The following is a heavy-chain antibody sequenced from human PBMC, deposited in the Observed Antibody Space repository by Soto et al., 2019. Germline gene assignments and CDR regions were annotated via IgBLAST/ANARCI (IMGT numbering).Heavy chain of an antibody. V-gene: IGHV1-8*01. Sequence: GASVKVSCKASGYTFTSYDINWVRQATGQGLEWMGWMNPNSGNTGYAQKFQGRVTMTRNTSISTAYMELSSLRSEDTAVYYCARGFSVTIFGVVIRDYYYYYYMDVWGKGTTVTVSS. CDR1: GYTFTSYD. D-gene: IGHD3-3*01. CDR2: MNPNSGNT. CDR3: ARGFSVTIFGVVIRDYYYYYYMDV. J-gene: IGHJ6*03.